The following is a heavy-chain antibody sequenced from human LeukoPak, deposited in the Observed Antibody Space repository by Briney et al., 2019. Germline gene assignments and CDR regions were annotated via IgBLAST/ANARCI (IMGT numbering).Heavy chain of an antibody. V-gene: IGHV3-9*01. CDR1: GFTFDDYA. J-gene: IGHJ4*02. Sequence: PGGSLRLSCAASGFTFDDYAMHWVRQAPGKGLEWVSGISWNSGNVGYADSVKGRSTISRDNAKNSLYLQMNSLRAEDTALYYCGKAADYGGDCDYDYWGQGTLVTVSS. D-gene: IGHD4-23*01. CDR2: ISWNSGNV. CDR3: GKAADYGGDCDYDY.